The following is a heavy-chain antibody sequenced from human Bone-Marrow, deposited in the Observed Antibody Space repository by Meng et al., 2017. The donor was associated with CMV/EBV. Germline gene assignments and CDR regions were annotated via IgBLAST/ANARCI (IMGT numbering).Heavy chain of an antibody. CDR2: IYWNDDK. J-gene: IGHJ4*02. Sequence: SGPTLVNSTPTLTLTCTYSGFSLSTSGVGVGWIRQPPGKALKWIAFIYWNDDKRYSPTLKSRLTITKDTAKNQVVLTISNTDPVDTATYYCAHRRDSSCWYYFDDWGQGTLVTVSS. CDR1: GFSLSTSGVG. D-gene: IGHD6-13*01. CDR3: AHRRDSSCWYYFDD. V-gene: IGHV2-5*01.